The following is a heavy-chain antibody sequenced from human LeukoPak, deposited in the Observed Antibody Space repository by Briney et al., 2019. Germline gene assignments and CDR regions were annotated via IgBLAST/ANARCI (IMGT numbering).Heavy chain of an antibody. Sequence: ASVTASCKASGYTFTSYDINWVRQATGQGLEWMGWMNPNSGNTGYAQKFQGRVTITRDTSISTAYMELSSLRSEDTAVYYCARRTGSAFDIWGQGTMVTVSS. CDR1: GYTFTSYD. CDR3: ARRTGSAFDI. V-gene: IGHV1-8*03. D-gene: IGHD1-1*01. J-gene: IGHJ3*02. CDR2: MNPNSGNT.